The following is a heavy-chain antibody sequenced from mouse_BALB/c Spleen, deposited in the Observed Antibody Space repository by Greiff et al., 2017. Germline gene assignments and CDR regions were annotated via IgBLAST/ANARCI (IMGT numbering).Heavy chain of an antibody. CDR1: GFTFSSYT. V-gene: IGHV5-4*02. CDR3: ARERYGIAGYAMDY. J-gene: IGHJ4*01. CDR2: ISDGGSYT. Sequence: EVQRVESGGGLVKPGGSLKLSCAASGFTFSSYTMSWVRQTPEKRLEWVATISDGGSYTYYPDSVKGRFTISRDNAKNNLYLQMSSLKSEDTAMYYCARERYGIAGYAMDYWGQGTSVTVSS. D-gene: IGHD2-14*01.